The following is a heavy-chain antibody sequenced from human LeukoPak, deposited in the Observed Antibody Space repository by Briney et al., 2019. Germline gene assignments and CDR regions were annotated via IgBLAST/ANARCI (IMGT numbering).Heavy chain of an antibody. Sequence: SETLSLTCTVSGGSISSYYCSWIRQPPGHGRKGRGYIYYSGSTNYNPSLKSRVTISVDTSKNQFSLKLSAVTAADTAVYYCARSLTTVTTNWFDPWGQGTLVTVSS. V-gene: IGHV4-59*01. CDR1: GGSISSYY. CDR3: ARSLTTVTTNWFDP. J-gene: IGHJ5*02. D-gene: IGHD4-17*01. CDR2: IYYSGST.